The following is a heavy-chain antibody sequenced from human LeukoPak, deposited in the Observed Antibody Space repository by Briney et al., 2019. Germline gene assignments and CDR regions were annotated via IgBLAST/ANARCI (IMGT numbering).Heavy chain of an antibody. Sequence: GGSLRLSCAASGFTFSSYAISWVRQAPGKGLEWVSAISGSGGSTYYADSVKGRFTISRDNSKKTLYLQMNSLRAEDTAVYYCAKDWARYCSGGSCLRGSYFDYWGQGNLVTVSS. J-gene: IGHJ4*02. D-gene: IGHD2-15*01. CDR1: GFTFSSYA. V-gene: IGHV3-23*01. CDR2: ISGSGGST. CDR3: AKDWARYCSGGSCLRGSYFDY.